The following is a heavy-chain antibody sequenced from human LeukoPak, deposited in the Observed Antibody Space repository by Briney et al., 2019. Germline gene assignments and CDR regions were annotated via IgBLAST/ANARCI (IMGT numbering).Heavy chain of an antibody. CDR3: ARDNPRGIAARRRAFDI. V-gene: IGHV4-61*01. Sequence: PSETLSLTCTVSGGSISSSSYYWSWIRQPPGKGLEWIGYIYYSGSTNYNPSLKSRVTISVDTSKNQFSLKLSSVTAADTAVYYCARDNPRGIAARRRAFDIWGQGTMVTVSS. CDR2: IYYSGST. D-gene: IGHD6-6*01. J-gene: IGHJ3*02. CDR1: GGSISSSSYY.